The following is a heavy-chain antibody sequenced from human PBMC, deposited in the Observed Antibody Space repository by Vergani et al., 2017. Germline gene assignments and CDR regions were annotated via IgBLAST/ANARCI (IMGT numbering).Heavy chain of an antibody. CDR2: IRSKAYGGTT. V-gene: IGHV3-49*04. J-gene: IGHJ4*02. D-gene: IGHD6-13*01. Sequence: EVQLVESGGGLVQPGRSLRLSCTASGFTFGDYAMSWVRQAPGKGLEWVGFIRSKAYGGTTEYAASVKGRFTISRDDSKSIAYLQMNSLKTEDTAVYYCARGVAAAGFDYWGQGTLVTVSS. CDR3: ARGVAAAGFDY. CDR1: GFTFGDYA.